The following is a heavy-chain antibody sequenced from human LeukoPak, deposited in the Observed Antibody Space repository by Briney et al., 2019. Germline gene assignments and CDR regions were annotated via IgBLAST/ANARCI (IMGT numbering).Heavy chain of an antibody. D-gene: IGHD5-12*01. CDR3: AREYSGYDQGHYYYYQYMDV. CDR1: GDSISSYY. V-gene: IGHV4-4*07. CDR2: IYTSGST. Sequence: SETLSLTCTVSGDSISSYYWSWIRQPAGKGLEWIGRIYTSGSTNYNPSLKSRVTMSVDTSKNQFSQNLTSVTAADTAVYYCAREYSGYDQGHYYYYQYMDVWGKGTTVTVSS. J-gene: IGHJ6*03.